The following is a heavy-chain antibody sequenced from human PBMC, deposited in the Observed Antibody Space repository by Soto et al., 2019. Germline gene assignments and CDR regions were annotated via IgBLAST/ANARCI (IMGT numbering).Heavy chain of an antibody. J-gene: IGHJ4*02. V-gene: IGHV3-30-3*01. Sequence: QVQLVESGGGVVQPGRSLRLSCAASGFTFSSYAMHWVRQAPGKGLEWVAVISYDGSNKYYADSVKGRFTISRDNSKNTLYLQMNSLSAEDTAVYYCAREYCSSTSCLGGYFDHWGQGTLVTVSS. D-gene: IGHD2-2*01. CDR2: ISYDGSNK. CDR1: GFTFSSYA. CDR3: AREYCSSTSCLGGYFDH.